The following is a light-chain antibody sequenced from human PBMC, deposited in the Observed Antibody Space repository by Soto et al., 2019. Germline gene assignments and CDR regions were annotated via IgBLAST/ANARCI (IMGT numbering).Light chain of an antibody. CDR3: QQYNSYWT. V-gene: IGKV1-5*01. J-gene: IGKJ1*01. CDR1: QSISLS. Sequence: DIRMTQSPSTLSACVGDRVPLTCRASQSISLSLAWYQQKPGKAPDLLISDASNLERGVPSRFSGSGSGTEFTLTISSLQPDDFATYYCQQYNSYWTFGPGTKVDIK. CDR2: DAS.